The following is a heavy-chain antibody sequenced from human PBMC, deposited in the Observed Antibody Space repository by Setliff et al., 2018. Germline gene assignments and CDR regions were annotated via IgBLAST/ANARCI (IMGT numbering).Heavy chain of an antibody. Sequence: GSLRLSCVASGFTFNNFAFNWIRQAPGKGLEWVSSISSRSTYIYYADSVKGRFTISRDNSQNTLFLQMNGLRPEDTAFYHCAKVKKQLIRGFGLDYWGPGTPVTVSS. J-gene: IGHJ4*02. CDR3: AKVKKQLIRGFGLDY. CDR2: ISSRSTYI. CDR1: GFTFNNFA. V-gene: IGHV3-21*01. D-gene: IGHD3-10*01.